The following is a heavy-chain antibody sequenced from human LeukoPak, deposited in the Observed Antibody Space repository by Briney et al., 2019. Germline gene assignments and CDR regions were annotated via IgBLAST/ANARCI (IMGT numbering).Heavy chain of an antibody. D-gene: IGHD5-12*01. Sequence: GGSLRLSCAASRFTFSSYWMSWVRQAPGKGLEWVAVIWYDGSNKHYADSVKGRFTISRDNSKNTLYLQMNSLRAEDTAVYYCAREGNSGYDWNYWGQGTLVTVSS. CDR2: IWYDGSNK. J-gene: IGHJ4*02. CDR1: RFTFSSYW. CDR3: AREGNSGYDWNY. V-gene: IGHV3-33*08.